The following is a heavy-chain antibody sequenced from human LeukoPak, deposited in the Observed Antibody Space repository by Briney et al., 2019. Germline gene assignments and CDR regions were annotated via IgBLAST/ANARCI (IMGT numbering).Heavy chain of an antibody. J-gene: IGHJ4*02. V-gene: IGHV4-39*07. CDR3: ARGRYYGSGSSDY. CDR1: GGSISSSSYY. Sequence: SETLSLTCTVSGGSISSSSYYWGWIRQPPGKGLEWIGSIYYSGSTYYNPPLKSRVTISVDTSKNQFSLELSSVTAADTAVYYCARGRYYGSGSSDYWGQGTLVTVSS. D-gene: IGHD3-10*01. CDR2: IYYSGST.